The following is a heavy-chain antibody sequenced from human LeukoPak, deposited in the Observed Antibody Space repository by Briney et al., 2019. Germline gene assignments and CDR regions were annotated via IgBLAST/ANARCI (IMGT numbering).Heavy chain of an antibody. Sequence: GGSLRLSCAASGFTFRSYAMSWVRQAPGKELEWVSSISDSGGSTYYADSVKGRLTISRDNSKNTLYLQMNSLRAEDTAVYYCAKDRTVTMFSDDAFDIWGQGTMVTVSS. V-gene: IGHV3-23*01. D-gene: IGHD4-17*01. J-gene: IGHJ3*02. CDR1: GFTFRSYA. CDR3: AKDRTVTMFSDDAFDI. CDR2: ISDSGGST.